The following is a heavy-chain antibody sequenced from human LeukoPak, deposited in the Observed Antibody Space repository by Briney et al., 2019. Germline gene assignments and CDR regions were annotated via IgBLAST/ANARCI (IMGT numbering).Heavy chain of an antibody. V-gene: IGHV3-43*02. J-gene: IGHJ3*02. CDR2: IGGDSAST. Sequence: PGGSLRLSCAASGFGFDDYVMHWVRQVPGKGLEWVAFIGGDSASTYYADSLKGRFTISRDNSYNSLYLQMDRLRIEDTALYYCVKDLIVGDYYSSDNYYLPDAFDIWGQGTMVTVSS. CDR3: VKDLIVGDYYSSDNYYLPDAFDI. D-gene: IGHD3-10*01. CDR1: GFGFDDYV.